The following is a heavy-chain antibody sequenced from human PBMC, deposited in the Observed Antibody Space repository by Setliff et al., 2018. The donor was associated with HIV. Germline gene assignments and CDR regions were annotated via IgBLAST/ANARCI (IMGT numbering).Heavy chain of an antibody. CDR1: GHTFTNYD. V-gene: IGHV1-8*01. CDR2: MNPNSGVS. CDR3: AKVGGPYDIGWYHGLDY. D-gene: IGHD6-19*01. Sequence: ASVKVSCKPPGHTFTNYDIHWMRRAPGQGLEWMGWMNPNSGVSGYALKFQGQVTISADESISTAYLQWSSLKASDTAMYFCAKVGGPYDIGWYHGLDYWGQGTLVTVSS. J-gene: IGHJ4*02.